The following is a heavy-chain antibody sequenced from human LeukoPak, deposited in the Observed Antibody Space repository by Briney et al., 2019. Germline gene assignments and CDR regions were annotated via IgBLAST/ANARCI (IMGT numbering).Heavy chain of an antibody. CDR1: GFTFSSCN. Sequence: GGSLRLSCAASGFTFSSCNMNWVRQAPGKGLEWVSSISSSSRYIYYADSVKGRFTISRDNAKNSLYLQMNSLRAEDTAVYYCAKDRGSSSALDPWGQGTLVTVSS. CDR2: ISSSSRYI. CDR3: AKDRGSSSALDP. V-gene: IGHV3-21*01. J-gene: IGHJ5*02. D-gene: IGHD6-13*01.